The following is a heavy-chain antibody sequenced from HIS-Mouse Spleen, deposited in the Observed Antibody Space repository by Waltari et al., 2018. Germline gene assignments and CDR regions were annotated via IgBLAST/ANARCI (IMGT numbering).Heavy chain of an antibody. CDR2: INHSGRT. J-gene: IGHJ1*01. Sequence: QVQLQQWGAGLLKPSETLSLTCAVYGGSFSGYYWSWIRQPPGKGLEWIGEINHSGRTNYNPSRKSRVTISVDTSKNQFSLKLSSVTAADTAVYYCARGSDSSSWIHWGQGTLVTVSS. CDR1: GGSFSGYY. D-gene: IGHD6-13*01. CDR3: ARGSDSSSWIH. V-gene: IGHV4-34*01.